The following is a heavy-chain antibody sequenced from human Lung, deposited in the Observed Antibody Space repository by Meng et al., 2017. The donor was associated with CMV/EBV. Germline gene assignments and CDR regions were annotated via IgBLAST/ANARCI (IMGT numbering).Heavy chain of an antibody. CDR1: GYTFTNYD. CDR3: ARGRAGSGSPYYFDY. Sequence: ASXXVSXKASGYTFTNYDINWVRRATGQGLEWLGWINPNNYNTGYAHQFQGRVTMTRTTSISTAYLELSGLRSEDTAVYYCARGRAGSGSPYYFDYWGQGKXVTVSS. J-gene: IGHJ4*02. V-gene: IGHV1-8*01. CDR2: INPNNYNT. D-gene: IGHD3-10*01.